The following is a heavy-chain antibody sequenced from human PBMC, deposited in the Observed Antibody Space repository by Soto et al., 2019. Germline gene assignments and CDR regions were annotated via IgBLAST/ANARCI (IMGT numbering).Heavy chain of an antibody. V-gene: IGHV3-30*18. CDR1: GCTCISYG. CDR2: ISYDGSNK. J-gene: IGHJ6*02. D-gene: IGHD2-15*01. CDR3: AKDLLDIVVVVAATNYYYYYGMDV. Sequence: GGSLRHSCAASGCTCISYGMHSVRQATGKGLERVAVISYDGSNKYYADSVKGRFTISRDNSKNTLYLQMNSLRAEDTAVYYCAKDLLDIVVVVAATNYYYYYGMDVWGQGTTVTVSS.